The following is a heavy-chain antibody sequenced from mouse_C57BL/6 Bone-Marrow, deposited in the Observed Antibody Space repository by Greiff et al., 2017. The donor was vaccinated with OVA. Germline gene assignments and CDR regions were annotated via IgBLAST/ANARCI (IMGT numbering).Heavy chain of an antibody. CDR2: ISGGGGNT. CDR1: GFTFSSYT. D-gene: IGHD1-1*01. CDR3: ARQDWHYGSSYNFDY. Sequence: EVKLVESGGGLVKPGGSLKLSCAASGFTFSSYTMSWVRQTPEKRLEWVATISGGGGNTYYPDSVKGRFTISRDNAKNTLYLQMSSLRSEDTALYYCARQDWHYGSSYNFDYWGQGTTLTVSS. J-gene: IGHJ2*01. V-gene: IGHV5-9*01.